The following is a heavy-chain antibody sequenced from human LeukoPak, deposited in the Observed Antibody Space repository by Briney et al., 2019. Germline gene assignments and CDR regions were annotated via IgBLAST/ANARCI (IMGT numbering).Heavy chain of an antibody. Sequence: SETLSLTCTVSGGSISSYYWSWIRQPPGKGLEWIGYIYYSGSTNYNPSLKSRVTISVDTSKNQFSLKLSSVTAADTAMYYCARQVSVRYFDYYYGMDVWGQGTTVTVSS. V-gene: IGHV4-59*08. J-gene: IGHJ6*02. D-gene: IGHD3-9*01. CDR2: IYYSGST. CDR3: ARQVSVRYFDYYYGMDV. CDR1: GGSISSYY.